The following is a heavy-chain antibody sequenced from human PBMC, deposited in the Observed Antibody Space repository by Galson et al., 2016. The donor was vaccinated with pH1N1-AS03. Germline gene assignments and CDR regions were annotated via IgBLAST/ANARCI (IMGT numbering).Heavy chain of an antibody. J-gene: IGHJ4*02. V-gene: IGHV3-7*01. Sequence: SLRLSCAASGFTFGAFWMSWVRQAPGKGLEWVANIKEDGNDQHYVASVKGRFTISGDNAKKSLFLQMNSLTADDTAVYYCARTRGVLQSSGEMLSYFDYWGLGSLVTVSS. CDR3: ARTRGVLQSSGEMLSYFDY. CDR2: IKEDGNDQ. CDR1: GFTFGAFW. D-gene: IGHD3-10*01.